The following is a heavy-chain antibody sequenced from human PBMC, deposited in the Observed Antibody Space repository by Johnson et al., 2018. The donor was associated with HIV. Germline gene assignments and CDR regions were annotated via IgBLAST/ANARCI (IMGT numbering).Heavy chain of an antibody. CDR1: GFTFSSYW. CDR2: INSDGSST. Sequence: VQLVESGGGLVQPGGSLRLSCAASGFTFSSYWMHWVRQAPGKGLVWVSRINSDGSSTSYADSVKGRFTVSRDNTKNTLFLEMNSLRPEDTAVYYCVKERQLVRSFDIWGQGTMVTVSS. D-gene: IGHD6-6*01. CDR3: VKERQLVRSFDI. V-gene: IGHV3-74*02. J-gene: IGHJ3*02.